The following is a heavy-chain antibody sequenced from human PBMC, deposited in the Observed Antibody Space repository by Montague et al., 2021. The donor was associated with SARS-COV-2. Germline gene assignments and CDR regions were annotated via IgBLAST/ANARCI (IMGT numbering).Heavy chain of an antibody. CDR1: GGSLTGDY. J-gene: IGHJ4*02. Sequence: SETLSLTCAVYGGSLTGDYWSWIRQPAGKGLEWIGEVSHSGNTNYNVSLKSRVTMSVDTSKSQFSLKVRSVTAADTAVYYCARGPGGVAARLRYYFDQWGQGALVTVSS. D-gene: IGHD6-6*01. CDR3: ARGPGGVAARLRYYFDQ. CDR2: VSHSGNT. V-gene: IGHV4-34*01.